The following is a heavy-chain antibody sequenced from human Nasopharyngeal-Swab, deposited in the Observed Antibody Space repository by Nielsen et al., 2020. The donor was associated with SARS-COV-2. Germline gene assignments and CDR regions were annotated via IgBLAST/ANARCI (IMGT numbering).Heavy chain of an antibody. CDR1: GFTFSSYG. CDR2: IWYDGSNK. Sequence: GESLKISCAASGFTFSSYGMHWVRQAPGKGLEWVAVIWYDGSNKYYADSVKGRFTISRDNSKNTLYLQMNSLRAEDTAVYYCATGMATGDALDIWGQGTMVTVSS. CDR3: ATGMATGDALDI. J-gene: IGHJ3*02. D-gene: IGHD5-24*01. V-gene: IGHV3-33*01.